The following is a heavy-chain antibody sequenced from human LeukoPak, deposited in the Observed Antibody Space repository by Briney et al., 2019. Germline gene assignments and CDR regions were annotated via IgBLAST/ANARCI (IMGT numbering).Heavy chain of an antibody. CDR3: AKPGVSSRFGEFLPFDY. Sequence: GESLKISCKGSGYSFTSYWIGWVRQMPGKGLEWMGIIYPGDSDTRYSPSFQGQVTISADKSISTAYLQWSSLKASDTAMYYCAKPGVSSRFGEFLPFDYWGQGTLVTVSS. CDR2: IYPGDSDT. J-gene: IGHJ4*02. D-gene: IGHD3-10*01. CDR1: GYSFTSYW. V-gene: IGHV5-51*01.